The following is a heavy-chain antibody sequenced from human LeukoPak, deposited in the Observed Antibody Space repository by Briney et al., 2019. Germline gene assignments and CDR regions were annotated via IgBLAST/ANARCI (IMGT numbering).Heavy chain of an antibody. CDR2: INHSGGT. J-gene: IGHJ4*02. Sequence: PSETLSLTCAVYGGSFSGYYRSWIRQPPGKGLEWIGVINHSGGTNYNPSLKSRVTISVDTSKNQFSLKLSSVTAADTAVYYCARDSGYGSGSYIPVGDYWGQGTLVTVSS. V-gene: IGHV4-34*01. CDR1: GGSFSGYY. CDR3: ARDSGYGSGSYIPVGDY. D-gene: IGHD3-10*01.